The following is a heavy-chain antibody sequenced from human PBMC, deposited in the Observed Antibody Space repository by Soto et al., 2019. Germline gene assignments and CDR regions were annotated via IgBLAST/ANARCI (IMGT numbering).Heavy chain of an antibody. CDR2: IYPGDSGT. CDR3: TRGYCTTTICDPWFDP. J-gene: IGHJ5*02. D-gene: IGHD2-2*01. V-gene: IGHV5-51*01. CDR1: GYSFTSYW. Sequence: RGESLKISCTGVGYSFTSYWIGWVRQMPGKGLEWMGIIYPGDSGTRYSPSFQGQVTISADKSITTAYLQWSSLKASDTAMYYCTRGYCTTTICDPWFDPWGQGTLVTVSS.